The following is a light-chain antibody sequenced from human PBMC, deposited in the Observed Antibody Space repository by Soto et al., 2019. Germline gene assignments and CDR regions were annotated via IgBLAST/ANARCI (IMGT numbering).Light chain of an antibody. V-gene: IGLV2-8*01. CDR3: SSYAGSNNFVV. Sequence: QSALTQPASVSGSPGQSITISCTGTSSDVGTYNYVSWYQQHPGKAPKLMIYEVSNRPSGVPDRFSGSKSGNTASLTVSGLQAEDEADYYCSSYAGSNNFVVFGTGTKV. J-gene: IGLJ1*01. CDR2: EVS. CDR1: SSDVGTYNY.